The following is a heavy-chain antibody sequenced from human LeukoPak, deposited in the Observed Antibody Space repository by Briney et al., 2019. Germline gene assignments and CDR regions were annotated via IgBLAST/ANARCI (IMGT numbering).Heavy chain of an antibody. CDR3: ARDPDGYRQGHHFDY. Sequence: GGSLRLSCAASGFTVSSNYMSWVRQAPGKGLEWVSVIYSGGSTYYADSVKGRFTISRDNSKNTLYLQMNSLKAEDTAVYYCARDPDGYRQGHHFDYWGQGTLSPSPQ. V-gene: IGHV3-66*01. J-gene: IGHJ4*02. D-gene: IGHD5-18*01. CDR2: IYSGGST. CDR1: GFTVSSNY.